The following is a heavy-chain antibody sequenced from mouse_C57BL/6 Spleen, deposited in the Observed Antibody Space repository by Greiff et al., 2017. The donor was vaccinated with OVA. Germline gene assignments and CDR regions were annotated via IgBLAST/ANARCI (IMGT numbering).Heavy chain of an antibody. J-gene: IGHJ1*03. CDR3: ATTVQWYFDV. CDR2: IYPSDSET. Sequence: QVQLQQPGAELVRPGSSVKLSCKASGYTFTSYWMDWVKQRPGQGLEWIGNIYPSDSETHYNQKFKDKATLTVDKSSSTAYMQLSSLTSEDSAVYYCATTVQWYFDVWGTGTTVTVSS. V-gene: IGHV1-61*01. D-gene: IGHD1-1*01. CDR1: GYTFTSYW.